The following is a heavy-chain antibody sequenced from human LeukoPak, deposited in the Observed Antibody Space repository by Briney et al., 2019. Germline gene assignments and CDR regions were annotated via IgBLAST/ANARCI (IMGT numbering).Heavy chain of an antibody. Sequence: PGGSLRLSCAASGFTFSSYAMHWVRQAPGKGLEWVAVISYDGSNKYYADSVKGRFTISRDNSKNTLYLQMNSLRAEDTAVYYCAREEGPSIAARLYYWGQGTLVTVSS. CDR3: AREEGPSIAARLYY. J-gene: IGHJ4*02. CDR2: ISYDGSNK. V-gene: IGHV3-30*01. CDR1: GFTFSSYA. D-gene: IGHD6-6*01.